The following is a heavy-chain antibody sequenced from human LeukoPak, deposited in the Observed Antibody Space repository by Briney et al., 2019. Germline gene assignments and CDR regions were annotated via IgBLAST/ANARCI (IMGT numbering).Heavy chain of an antibody. J-gene: IGHJ4*02. CDR3: ARAYGWGRNFDY. CDR1: GGSISTYY. Sequence: SETLSLTCTVSGGSISTYYWSWIRQPPGKGLEWIGYIYNSGSTNYNPSLKSRVTISVDTSKNEFTLKLSPVTAADTAVYYCARAYGWGRNFDYWGQGTLVTVSS. CDR2: IYNSGST. V-gene: IGHV4-59*01. D-gene: IGHD3-10*01.